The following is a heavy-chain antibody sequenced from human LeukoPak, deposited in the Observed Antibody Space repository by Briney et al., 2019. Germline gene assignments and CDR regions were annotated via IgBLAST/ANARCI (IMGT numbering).Heavy chain of an antibody. Sequence: GTSLRLSCAASGFTFSGYGLHWVRQAPGKGLEWVAVISFDGTNLYYADSVKGRFTISRDTSKNTLYLQMNSLRAEDTAVYYCAKDGKYYGSGSYMTCMDVWGQGTTVTVSS. V-gene: IGHV3-30*18. J-gene: IGHJ6*02. CDR1: GFTFSGYG. D-gene: IGHD3-10*01. CDR2: ISFDGTNL. CDR3: AKDGKYYGSGSYMTCMDV.